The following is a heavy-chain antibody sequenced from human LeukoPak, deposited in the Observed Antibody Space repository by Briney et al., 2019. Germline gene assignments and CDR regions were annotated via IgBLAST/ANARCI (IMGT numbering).Heavy chain of an antibody. D-gene: IGHD3-22*01. Sequence: ASVKVSCNASGYTFTSYGISWVRQAPGQGLEWMGWISAYNGNTNYAQKLQGRVTTTTDTPTRTAYMELRSLRSDDTAVYYCARRHYSVSTDAFDIWGQGTMVTVSS. J-gene: IGHJ3*02. CDR3: ARRHYSVSTDAFDI. V-gene: IGHV1-18*01. CDR1: GYTFTSYG. CDR2: ISAYNGNT.